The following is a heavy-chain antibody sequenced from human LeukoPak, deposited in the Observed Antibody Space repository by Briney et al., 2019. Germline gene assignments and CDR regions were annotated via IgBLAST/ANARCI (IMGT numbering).Heavy chain of an antibody. J-gene: IGHJ4*02. V-gene: IGHV3-23*01. CDR2: ISGSGGST. CDR1: GFTFSSYA. CDR3: AREVSSTSGEELFLFDY. D-gene: IGHD2-2*01. Sequence: GGSLRLSCAASGFTFSSYAMSWVRQAPGKGLEWVSAISGSGGSTYYADSVKGRFTISRDNSKNTLYLQMNSLRAEDTAVYYCAREVSSTSGEELFLFDYWGQGTLVTVSS.